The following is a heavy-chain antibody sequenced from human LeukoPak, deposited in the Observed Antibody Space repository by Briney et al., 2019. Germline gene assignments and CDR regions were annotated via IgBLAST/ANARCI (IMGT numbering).Heavy chain of an antibody. J-gene: IGHJ4*02. Sequence: GGSLRLSCAASGFTFSSYGMSWVRQAPGKGLEWVSTISGSGDSTYYADSVKGRFTISRDNSKNTLYLQMNSLRAEDTAVYYCAKVYVWNEYYFDYWGQGTLVTVSS. CDR2: ISGSGDST. D-gene: IGHD1-1*01. V-gene: IGHV3-23*01. CDR1: GFTFSSYG. CDR3: AKVYVWNEYYFDY.